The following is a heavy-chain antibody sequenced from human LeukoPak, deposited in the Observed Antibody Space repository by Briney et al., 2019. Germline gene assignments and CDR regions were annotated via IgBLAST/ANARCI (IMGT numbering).Heavy chain of an antibody. J-gene: IGHJ4*02. CDR1: GFTFSSYG. V-gene: IGHV3-23*01. D-gene: IGHD4-17*01. CDR3: AKGGDYGDYLPNDY. CDR2: ISGSGGST. Sequence: GGTLRLSCAASGFTFSSYGMSWVRQAPGKGLEWVSAISGSGGSTYYADSVEGRFTISRDNSKNTLYLQMNSLRAEDTAVYYCAKGGDYGDYLPNDYWGQGTLVTVSS.